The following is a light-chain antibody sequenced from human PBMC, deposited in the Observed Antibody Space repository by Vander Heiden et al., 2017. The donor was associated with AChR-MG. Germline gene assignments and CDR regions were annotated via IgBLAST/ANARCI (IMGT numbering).Light chain of an antibody. CDR2: GND. Sequence: QSVLTHPPSASETPGQRVTISCSGSSSNIGSNFVYWYQQLPGTAPKLLIYGNDQRPSGVPDRFSGSKSGTSASLAISGLRSEDEADYYCSAWDDSLSGRVFGGGTKLTVL. CDR3: SAWDDSLSGRV. V-gene: IGLV1-47*01. J-gene: IGLJ2*01. CDR1: SSNIGSNF.